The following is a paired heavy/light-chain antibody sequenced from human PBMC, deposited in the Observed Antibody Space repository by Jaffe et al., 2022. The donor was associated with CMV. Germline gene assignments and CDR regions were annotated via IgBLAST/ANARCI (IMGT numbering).Heavy chain of an antibody. Sequence: EVQLVESGGGLVQPGGSLRLSCAASGFTFSSYAMSWVRQAPGKGLEWVSAISGSGGSTYYADSVKGRFTISRDNSKNTLYLQMNSLRAEDTAVYYCAKEPLAYYYDSSDLDAFDIWGQGTMVTVSS. CDR1: GFTFSSYA. J-gene: IGHJ3*02. CDR3: AKEPLAYYYDSSDLDAFDI. CDR2: ISGSGGST. V-gene: IGHV3-23*04. D-gene: IGHD3-22*01.
Light chain of an antibody. V-gene: IGKV1-39*01. CDR1: QSISSY. J-gene: IGKJ3*01. CDR3: QQSYSTPT. CDR2: AAS. Sequence: DIQMTQSPSSLSASVGDRVTITCRASQSISSYLNWYQQKPGKAPKLLIYAASSLQSGVPSRFSGSGSGTDFTLTISSLQPEDFATYYCQQSYSTPTFGPGTKVDIK.